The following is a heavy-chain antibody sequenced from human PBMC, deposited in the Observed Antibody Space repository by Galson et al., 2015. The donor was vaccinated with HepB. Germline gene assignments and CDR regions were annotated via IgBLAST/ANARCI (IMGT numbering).Heavy chain of an antibody. V-gene: IGHV3-30-3*01. D-gene: IGHD2-15*01. CDR2: ISYDGSNK. Sequence: SLRLSCAASGFTFSSYAMHWVRQAPGKGLEWVAVISYDGSNKYYADSVKGRFTISRDNSKNTLYLQMNSLRAEDTAVYYCARGAGGRVGYFDYWGQGTLVTVSS. J-gene: IGHJ4*02. CDR3: ARGAGGRVGYFDY. CDR1: GFTFSSYA.